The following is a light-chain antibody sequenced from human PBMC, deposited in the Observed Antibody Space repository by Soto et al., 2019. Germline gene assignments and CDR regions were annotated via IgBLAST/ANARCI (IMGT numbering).Light chain of an antibody. J-gene: IGKJ5*01. V-gene: IGKV3-11*01. CDR2: GAS. CDR1: QSVSSY. CDR3: QQRSNWPIT. Sequence: EIVLTHSPATPALSPGARATVLCRASQSVSSYLAWYQQKPGQAPRLLLYGASARATGVPARFSGSGSGTDFTLTIISLEPEDFAVYYCQQRSNWPITFGQGTRLEIK.